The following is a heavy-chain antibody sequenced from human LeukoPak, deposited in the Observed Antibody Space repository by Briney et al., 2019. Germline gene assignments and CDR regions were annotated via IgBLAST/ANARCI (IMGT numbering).Heavy chain of an antibody. CDR2: ISYDGSNK. V-gene: IGHV3-30*04. CDR1: GFTFSSYA. J-gene: IGHJ4*02. Sequence: GGSLRLSCAASGFTFSSYAMHWVRQAPGKGLEGVAVISYDGSNKYYADSVKGRFTISRDNSKNTLYLKMNSLRAEDTAVYYCARGVAVAATRSGEYWGQGALVTVSS. D-gene: IGHD2-15*01. CDR3: ARGVAVAATRSGEY.